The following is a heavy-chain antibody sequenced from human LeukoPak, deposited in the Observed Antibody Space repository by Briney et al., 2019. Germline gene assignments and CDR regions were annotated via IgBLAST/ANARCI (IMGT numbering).Heavy chain of an antibody. J-gene: IGHJ4*01. V-gene: IGHV4-38-2*01. CDR3: ARANWSGSFGSYFDY. Sequence: SETLSLTCAVSGYSISSGYYWGCIRQPPGKGLEYIGTIYHSGRTEYNPSLKSRVTISVDTSKNQFSLKLTSATAADTAVYYCARANWSGSFGSYFDYWGHGILVTVSS. CDR1: GYSISSGYY. CDR2: IYHSGRT. D-gene: IGHD3-3*01.